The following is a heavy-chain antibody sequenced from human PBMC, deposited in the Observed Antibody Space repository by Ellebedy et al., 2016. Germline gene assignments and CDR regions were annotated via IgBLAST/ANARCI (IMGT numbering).Heavy chain of an antibody. CDR1: ELNLGNYF. D-gene: IGHD4-17*01. CDR2: INGGGYTT. V-gene: IGHV3-23*01. CDR3: RQGHYANY. J-gene: IGHJ4*02. Sequence: GGSLRLXXTASELNLGNYFMSWVRQAPGKGLEWVSTINGGGYTTYFADSVKGRFTMSRDIPKNTVYLQMNRLRAEDTAVYYCRQGHYANYWGQGTLVTVSS.